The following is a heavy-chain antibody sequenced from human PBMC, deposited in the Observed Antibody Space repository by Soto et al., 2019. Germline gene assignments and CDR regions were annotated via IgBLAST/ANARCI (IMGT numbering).Heavy chain of an antibody. J-gene: IGHJ6*02. D-gene: IGHD6-13*01. CDR3: AREYSSSWYYYGMDV. V-gene: IGHV3-33*01. CDR2: IWYDGSNK. Sequence: RLSCAASGFTFSSYGMHWVRQAPGKGLEWVAVIWYDGSNKYYADSVKGRFTISRDNSKNTLYLQMNSLRAEDTAVYYCAREYSSSWYYYGMDVWGQGTTVTVSS. CDR1: GFTFSSYG.